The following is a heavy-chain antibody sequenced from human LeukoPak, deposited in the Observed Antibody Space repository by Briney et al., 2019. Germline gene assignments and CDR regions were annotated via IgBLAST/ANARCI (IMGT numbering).Heavy chain of an antibody. CDR2: INSDGSST. J-gene: IGHJ1*01. CDR3: ARDHSSSWPEYFQH. CDR1: GFTFSSYW. V-gene: IGHV3-74*01. D-gene: IGHD6-13*01. Sequence: GGSLRLSCAASGFTFSSYWMHWVRQAPGKGLVWVSRINSDGSSTSYADSVKGRFTISGDNAKNTLYLQMNSLRAEDTAVYYCARDHSSSWPEYFQHWGQGTLVTVSS.